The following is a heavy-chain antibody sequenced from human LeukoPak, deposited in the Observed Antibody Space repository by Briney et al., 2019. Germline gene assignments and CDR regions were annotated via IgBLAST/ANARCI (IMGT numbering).Heavy chain of an antibody. CDR3: ARKENVYYYFDY. CDR1: GGSFSSGGFS. J-gene: IGHJ4*02. V-gene: IGHV4-30-2*01. D-gene: IGHD3-10*01. CDR2: MFHNGST. Sequence: SETLSLTCAVSGGSFSSGGFSWSWIRQPPGKGLEWIGYMFHNGSTHYSPSLQRRVTISVDRFKNQFSLRLRSVTAADTAVYYCARKENVYYYFDYWGQGTLVTVSS.